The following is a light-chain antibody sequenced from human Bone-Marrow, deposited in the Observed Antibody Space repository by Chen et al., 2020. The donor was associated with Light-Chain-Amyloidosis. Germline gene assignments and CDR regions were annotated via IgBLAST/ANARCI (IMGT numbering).Light chain of an antibody. CDR1: TIGSTI. J-gene: IGLJ3*02. CDR3: QVWDRGSDRTV. Sequence: SYVLTQPSSVSVAPGQTATIACGGNTIGSTIVYWYQQTPGQAPLPVVYDDSDRPSGIPERLSGSNSGNTATLTISRVEAGDEADYYCQVWDRGSDRTVLGGGTKLTVL. V-gene: IGLV3-21*02. CDR2: DDS.